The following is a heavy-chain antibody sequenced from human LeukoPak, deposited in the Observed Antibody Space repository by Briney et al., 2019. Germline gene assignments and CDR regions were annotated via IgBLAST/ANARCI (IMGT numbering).Heavy chain of an antibody. J-gene: IGHJ4*02. D-gene: IGHD3-22*01. V-gene: IGHV4-59*08. CDR1: GASISSYY. CDR2: IHYSGST. Sequence: TSETLSLTCTVSGASISSYYWSWIRQPPGEGLEWIGYIHYSGSTNYNPSLKSRVTISVDTSKNQFSLNLSSVTAADTAVYYCARLSTYYDSSDYYYLYYFDYWGQGTLVTVSS. CDR3: ARLSTYYDSSDYYYLYYFDY.